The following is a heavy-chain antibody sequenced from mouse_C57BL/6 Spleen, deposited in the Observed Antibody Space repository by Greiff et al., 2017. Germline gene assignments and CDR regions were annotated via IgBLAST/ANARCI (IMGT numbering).Heavy chain of an antibody. Sequence: VQLKQSGPELVKPGASVKISCKASGYSFTGYYMNWVKQSPEKSLEWIGEINPSTGGTTYNQKFKAKATLTVDKSSSTAYMQLKSLTSEDSAVYYCARIGYDGYFDYWGQGTTLTVSS. CDR1: GYSFTGYY. CDR2: INPSTGGT. CDR3: ARIGYDGYFDY. J-gene: IGHJ2*01. D-gene: IGHD2-3*01. V-gene: IGHV1-42*01.